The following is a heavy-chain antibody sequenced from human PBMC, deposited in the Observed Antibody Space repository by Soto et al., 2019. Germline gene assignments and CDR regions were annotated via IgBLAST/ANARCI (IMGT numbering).Heavy chain of an antibody. V-gene: IGHV3-30*03. CDR3: VGGQFYFDY. J-gene: IGHJ4*02. CDR2: ISYDGSNK. Sequence: QVQLVESGGGVVQPGRSLRLSCAASGFPFTRYGMHWVREGPGKGLEWLAVISYDGSNKFYADSVKGRFTISRDNSKNTLYLQMTSLRPEDTALYYCVGGQFYFDYRGQGTLVIVSS. D-gene: IGHD3-10*01. CDR1: GFPFTRYG.